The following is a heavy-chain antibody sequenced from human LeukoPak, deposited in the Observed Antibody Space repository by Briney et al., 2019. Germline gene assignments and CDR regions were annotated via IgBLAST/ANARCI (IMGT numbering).Heavy chain of an antibody. D-gene: IGHD3-3*01. CDR2: IKQDGSEK. Sequence: PGGSLRLSCAASGFTFSSYWMSWVRQAPGKGLEWVANIKQDGSEKYYVDSVKGRFTISRDNAKNSLYLQMNSLRAEDTAVYYCARDLNYDFWIGYYTTGHDYWGXXTLVTVSS. V-gene: IGHV3-7*01. CDR1: GFTFSSYW. CDR3: ARDLNYDFWIGYYTTGHDY. J-gene: IGHJ4*03.